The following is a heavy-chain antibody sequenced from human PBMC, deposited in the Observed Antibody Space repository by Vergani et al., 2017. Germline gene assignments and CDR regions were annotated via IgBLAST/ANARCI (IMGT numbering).Heavy chain of an antibody. CDR1: GFTFDTYT. J-gene: IGHJ4*02. Sequence: EVQLLESGGGLVQPGGSRRLSCAGAGFTFDTYTMAYVRQAPGKGLEWVANIKQDGSEKYYVDSVKGRFTISRDNAKNSLYLQMNSLRAEDTAVYYCARDAVWKQQLVPIDYWGQGTLVTVSS. D-gene: IGHD6-13*01. CDR2: IKQDGSEK. V-gene: IGHV3-7*01. CDR3: ARDAVWKQQLVPIDY.